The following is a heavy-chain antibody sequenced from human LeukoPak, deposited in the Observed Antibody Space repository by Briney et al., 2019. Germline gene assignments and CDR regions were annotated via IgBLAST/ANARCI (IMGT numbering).Heavy chain of an antibody. V-gene: IGHV4-59*01. CDR2: IYYSGST. CDR1: GASIRSYY. CDR3: ARTGSTVTMLYPFDH. D-gene: IGHD4-17*01. Sequence: PSETLSLTCTVSGASIRSYYWSWIRQPPGKGLEWVGYIYYSGSTNYNPSLKSRVSISVDTSKNQFSLKLSSVTAADTAVCYCARTGSTVTMLYPFDHWGQGTLVTVSS. J-gene: IGHJ4*02.